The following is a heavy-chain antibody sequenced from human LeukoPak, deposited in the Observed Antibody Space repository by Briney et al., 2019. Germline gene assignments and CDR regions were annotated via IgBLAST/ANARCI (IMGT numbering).Heavy chain of an antibody. D-gene: IGHD3-10*02. V-gene: IGHV3-23*01. J-gene: IGHJ4*02. CDR1: RFTFSSFG. CDR2: ISGSGGST. Sequence: GGRLRLSSAASRFTFSSFGMSWVPQAPGKGLEWVLAISGSGGSTYYADSVKVRFTISRANSKTTLYLQMNRLRAEARAVYYVEKVPVRGVTYYFDYWGQGTLVTVSS. CDR3: EKVPVRGVTYYFDY.